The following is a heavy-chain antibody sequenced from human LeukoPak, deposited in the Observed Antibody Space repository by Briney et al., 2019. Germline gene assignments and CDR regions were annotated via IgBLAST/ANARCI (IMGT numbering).Heavy chain of an antibody. CDR3: ARAARNYYDSSGIFDY. J-gene: IGHJ4*02. CDR2: IYYSGST. Sequence: SETLSLTCTVSGGSISSYYWSWIRQPPGKGLEWIGYIYYSGSTNYNPSLKSRVTISVDTSKYQFSLKLSSVTAADTAVYYCARAARNYYDSSGIFDYWGQGTLVTVSS. V-gene: IGHV4-59*01. CDR1: GGSISSYY. D-gene: IGHD3-22*01.